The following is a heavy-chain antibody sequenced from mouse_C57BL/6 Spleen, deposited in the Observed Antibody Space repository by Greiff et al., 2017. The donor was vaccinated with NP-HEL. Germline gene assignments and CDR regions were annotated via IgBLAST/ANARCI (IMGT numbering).Heavy chain of an antibody. V-gene: IGHV1-61*01. J-gene: IGHJ3*01. D-gene: IGHD2-2*01. CDR3: AIRLRGAWFAY. CDR2: IYPSDSET. CDR1: GYTFTSYW. Sequence: QVQLKQPGAELVRPGSSVKLSCKASGYTFTSYWMDWVKQRPGQGLEWIGNIYPSDSETHYNQKFKDKATLTVDKSSSTAYMQLSSLTSEDSAVYYCAIRLRGAWFAYWGQGTLVTVSA.